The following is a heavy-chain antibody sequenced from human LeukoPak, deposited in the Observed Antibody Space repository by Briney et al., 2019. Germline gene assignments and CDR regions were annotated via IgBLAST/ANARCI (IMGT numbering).Heavy chain of an antibody. J-gene: IGHJ6*02. D-gene: IGHD3-3*01. Sequence: ASVKVSCKVSGYTLTELSMHWVRQAPGKGLERMGGFDPEDGETIYAQKFQGRVTMTEDTSTDTAYMELSSLRSEDTAVYYCATSPTYYDSTTPYYYYGMDVWGQGTTVTVSS. V-gene: IGHV1-24*01. CDR1: GYTLTELS. CDR2: FDPEDGET. CDR3: ATSPTYYDSTTPYYYYGMDV.